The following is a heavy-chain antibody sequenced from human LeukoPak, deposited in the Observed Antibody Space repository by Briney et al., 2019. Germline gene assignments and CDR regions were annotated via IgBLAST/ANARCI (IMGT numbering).Heavy chain of an antibody. J-gene: IGHJ6*03. V-gene: IGHV1-18*01. Sequence: ASVKVSCKASGYTFTSYDINWVRQATGQGLEWMGWISAYNGNTNYAQKLQGRVTMTTDTSTSTAYMELRSLRSDDTAVYYCASCQDYSNFLGDLKTCYMDVWGKGTTVTVSS. D-gene: IGHD4-11*01. CDR1: GYTFTSYD. CDR3: ASCQDYSNFLGDLKTCYMDV. CDR2: ISAYNGNT.